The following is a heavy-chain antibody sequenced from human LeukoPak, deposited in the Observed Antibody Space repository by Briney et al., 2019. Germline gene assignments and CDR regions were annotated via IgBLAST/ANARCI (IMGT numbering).Heavy chain of an antibody. J-gene: IGHJ4*02. D-gene: IGHD2-2*01. CDR1: GYTFTDYY. CDR3: ARGADWVVVPAATDY. CDR2: VNPNSGAT. Sequence: GASVKVSCKASGYTFTDYYIHWVRQAPGQGLEWMGWVNPNSGATNYAQKFQGRVTMTRDTSISTAYMELSRLRSDETAVYYCARGADWVVVPAATDYWGQGTLVTVSS. V-gene: IGHV1-2*02.